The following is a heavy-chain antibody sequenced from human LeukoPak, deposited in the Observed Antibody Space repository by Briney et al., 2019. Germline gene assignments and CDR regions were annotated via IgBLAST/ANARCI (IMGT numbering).Heavy chain of an antibody. D-gene: IGHD6-19*01. J-gene: IGHJ6*02. CDR1: GGTFSSYA. CDR2: IIPIFGTA. Sequence: ASVKVSCKASGGTFSSYAISWVRQAPGQGLEWMGGIIPIFGTANYAQKFQSRVTITADESTSTAYMELSSLRSEDTAVYYCARVAEQWPYRHNYGMDVWGQGTTVTVSS. V-gene: IGHV1-69*13. CDR3: ARVAEQWPYRHNYGMDV.